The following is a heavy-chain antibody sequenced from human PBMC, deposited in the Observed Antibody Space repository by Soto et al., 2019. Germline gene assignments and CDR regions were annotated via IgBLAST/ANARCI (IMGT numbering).Heavy chain of an antibody. CDR2: INPNSGGT. CDR3: ARVPRYSGGWYLAPDD. J-gene: IGHJ4*02. Sequence: QVQLVQSGAEVKKPGASVKVSCKASGYTFTGYYMHWVRQAPGQGLEWMGWINPNSGGTNYAQKFQGWVARTRDTSLSTAYIELSRLRADDTAVYYCARVPRYSGGWYLAPDDWGQGPLVTVSS. CDR1: GYTFTGYY. D-gene: IGHD6-19*01. V-gene: IGHV1-2*04.